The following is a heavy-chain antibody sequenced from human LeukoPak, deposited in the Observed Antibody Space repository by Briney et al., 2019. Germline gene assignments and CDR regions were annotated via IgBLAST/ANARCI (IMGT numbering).Heavy chain of an antibody. CDR3: AKDEGSGSFTPSDY. V-gene: IGHV1-2*02. Sequence: ASVKVSCKASGYTFTGYYMHWVRQAPGQGLEWMGWINPNSGGTNYAQKFQGRVTMTRDTSISTAYMELSRLRSDDTAVYYCAKDEGSGSFTPSDYWGQGTLVTVSS. J-gene: IGHJ4*02. CDR1: GYTFTGYY. D-gene: IGHD3-10*01. CDR2: INPNSGGT.